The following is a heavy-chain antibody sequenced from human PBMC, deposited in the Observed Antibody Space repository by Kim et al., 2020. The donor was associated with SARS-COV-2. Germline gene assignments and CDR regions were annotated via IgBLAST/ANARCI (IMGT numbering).Heavy chain of an antibody. CDR3: ARDPHYYGSGSPPGMDV. Sequence: ASVKVSCKASGYTFTGYYMHWVRQAPGQGLEWMGWINPNSGGTNYAQKFQGRVTMTRDTSISTAYMELSRLRSDDTAVYYCARDPHYYGSGSPPGMDVWGQGTTVTVSS. CDR1: GYTFTGYY. CDR2: INPNSGGT. V-gene: IGHV1-2*02. J-gene: IGHJ6*02. D-gene: IGHD3-10*01.